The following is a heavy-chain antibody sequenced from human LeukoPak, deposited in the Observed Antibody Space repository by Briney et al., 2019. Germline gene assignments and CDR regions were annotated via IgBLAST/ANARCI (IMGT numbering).Heavy chain of an antibody. CDR2: ISYDGSKE. J-gene: IGHJ4*02. CDR1: GFTFSSYG. V-gene: IGHV3-30*18. D-gene: IGHD2-15*01. CDR3: AKGKALLEYYFDY. Sequence: GRSLRLSCAASGFTFSSYGMHWVRQAPGKRPEWVAAISYDGSKEYYADSVKGRFSISRDNSKNTQYLQMNSLRAEDTAVFYCAKGKALLEYYFDYWGQGTLVTVSS.